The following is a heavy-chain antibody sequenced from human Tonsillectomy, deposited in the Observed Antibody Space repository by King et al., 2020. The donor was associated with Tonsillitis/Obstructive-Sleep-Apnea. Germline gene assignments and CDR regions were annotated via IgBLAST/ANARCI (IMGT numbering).Heavy chain of an antibody. CDR1: GFTFSTYW. Sequence: QLVQSGGGLVQPGGSLRLSCAASGFTFSTYWMSWVRQTPGKGLEWVANMKQDGGEIYYVDSVKGRFTISRDNAKKSLYLQMNSLRVEDTAVYYCARDKVAGATNFDYWGQGTLVTVSS. D-gene: IGHD1-26*01. J-gene: IGHJ4*02. CDR3: ARDKVAGATNFDY. CDR2: MKQDGGEI. V-gene: IGHV3-7*01.